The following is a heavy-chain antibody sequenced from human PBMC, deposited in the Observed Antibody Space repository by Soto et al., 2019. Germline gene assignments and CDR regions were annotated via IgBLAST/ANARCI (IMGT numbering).Heavy chain of an antibody. D-gene: IGHD5-18*01. V-gene: IGHV4-34*01. CDR1: GGSFSGYY. J-gene: IGHJ6*02. Sequence: PETLSLTCAVYGGSFSGYYWSWIRQPPGKGLEWIGEINHSGSTNYNPSLKSRVTISVDTSKNQFSLKLSSVTAADTAVYYCARGYSYGYYYYYGMDVWGQGTTVTVSS. CDR3: ARGYSYGYYYYYGMDV. CDR2: INHSGST.